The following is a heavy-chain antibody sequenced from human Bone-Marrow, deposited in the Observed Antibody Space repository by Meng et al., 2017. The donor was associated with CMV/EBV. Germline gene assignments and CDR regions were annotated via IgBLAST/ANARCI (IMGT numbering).Heavy chain of an antibody. V-gene: IGHV2-5*01. Sequence: LTCSFSWFSLRSSGVAVGWIRQPPGKALEWLAVIYWNDEIHYSPSLKSRLTITKDTSKNQVVLTVTNMDPVDTATYYCAHRFGGYSDYWGQGTLVTVSS. CDR1: WFSLRSSGVA. J-gene: IGHJ4*02. D-gene: IGHD5-12*01. CDR2: IYWNDEI. CDR3: AHRFGGYSDY.